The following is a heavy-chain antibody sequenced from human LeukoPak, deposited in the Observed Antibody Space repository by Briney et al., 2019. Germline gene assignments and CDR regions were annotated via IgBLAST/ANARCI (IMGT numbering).Heavy chain of an antibody. J-gene: IGHJ4*02. Sequence: GGSLRLSCAASGFTFSSYEMNWVRQAPGKGLEWVSYISSSGSTIYYADSVKGRFTISRDNAKNSLYLQMNSLRAEDTAVYYCARDLEDPTVTTFYSDYWGQGTLVTVSS. CDR3: ARDLEDPTVTTFYSDY. D-gene: IGHD4-17*01. CDR1: GFTFSSYE. V-gene: IGHV3-48*03. CDR2: ISSSGSTI.